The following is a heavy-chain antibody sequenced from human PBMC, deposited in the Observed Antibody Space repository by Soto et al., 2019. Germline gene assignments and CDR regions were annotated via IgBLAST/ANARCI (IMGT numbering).Heavy chain of an antibody. CDR1: EFIFSTYW. Sequence: EVQLVESGGGLVQPGGSLRLSCAASEFIFSTYWMSWVRQAPGKGLEWVATIKQEGSETYYVDSVEGRFTISRDNAKNSLHLQMNSLRVEDTAVYYCARQGRGRFSWYFDLWGRGTLVTVFS. D-gene: IGHD3-3*01. J-gene: IGHJ2*01. CDR2: IKQEGSET. V-gene: IGHV3-7*01. CDR3: ARQGRGRFSWYFDL.